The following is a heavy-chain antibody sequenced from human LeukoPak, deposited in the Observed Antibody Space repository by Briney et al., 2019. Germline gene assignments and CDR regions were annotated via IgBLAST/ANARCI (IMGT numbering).Heavy chain of an antibody. CDR1: GFTVSSNY. V-gene: IGHV3-53*01. CDR2: IYSGGST. D-gene: IGHD2-8*01. Sequence: PGGSLRLSCAASGFTVSSNYMSWVRQNPGKGLEWVSVIYSGGSTYYAESVKGRFTISRDNSKNTLYLQMNSLRAEDTAVYYCARAQWGVYFDYWGQGTLVTVSS. CDR3: ARAQWGVYFDY. J-gene: IGHJ4*02.